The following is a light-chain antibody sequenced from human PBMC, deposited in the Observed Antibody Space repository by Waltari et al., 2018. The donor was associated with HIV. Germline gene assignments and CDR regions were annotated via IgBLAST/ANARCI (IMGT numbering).Light chain of an antibody. CDR3: QSYDTSNQGV. CDR1: SGSVASNC. CDR2: EDT. J-gene: IGLJ3*02. V-gene: IGLV6-57*01. Sequence: NFMLTQPHSVSESPGKTVTISCTRSSGSVASNCVQWYQQRPGRSPTTVIYEDTRRPSGVPDRFSGSIDSSSNSASLTISGLKTEDEADYYCQSYDTSNQGVFGGGTKLTVL.